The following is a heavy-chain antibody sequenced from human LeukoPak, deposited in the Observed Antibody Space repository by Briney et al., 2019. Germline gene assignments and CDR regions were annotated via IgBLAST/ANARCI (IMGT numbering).Heavy chain of an antibody. V-gene: IGHV3-48*03. CDR3: ARTPVKIGVVVAAHPFDY. CDR1: GFTFRSYE. D-gene: IGHD2-15*01. J-gene: IGHJ4*02. Sequence: GGSLRLSXAASGFTFRSYEMNWVRQAPGKGLEWVSYISSSGSTIYYADSVKGRFTISRDNAKNSLYLQMNSLRAEDTAVYHCARTPVKIGVVVAAHPFDYWGQGTLVTVSS. CDR2: ISSSGSTI.